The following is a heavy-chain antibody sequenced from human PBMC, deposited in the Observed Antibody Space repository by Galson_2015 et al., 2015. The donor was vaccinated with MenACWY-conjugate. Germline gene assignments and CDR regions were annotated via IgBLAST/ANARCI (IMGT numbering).Heavy chain of an antibody. CDR1: GFPFGTYW. CDR2: IKYDGSEQ. Sequence: SLRLSCAASGFPFGTYWMTWVRQAPGKGLEWVANIKYDGSEQYYGDSVRGRLTISRDNANNSLFLQMNSLRPEDTAVYYCVRPIMAFAAGRSLGYWGQGTVVTVSS. V-gene: IGHV3-7*01. CDR3: VRPIMAFAAGRSLGY. J-gene: IGHJ4*02. D-gene: IGHD5-24*01.